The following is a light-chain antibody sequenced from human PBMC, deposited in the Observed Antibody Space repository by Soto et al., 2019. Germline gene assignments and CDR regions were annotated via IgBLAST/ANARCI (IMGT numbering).Light chain of an antibody. Sequence: DIQVTQSPSTLSASVGDRVTITFRASQSISRWLAWHQQKPGKAPRLLIYDASNLQRGVPSRFSGSGSGTEFTLTITILQPEDFAPYYCPQYTDYSGLFGQGSKVDI. J-gene: IGKJ1*01. CDR3: PQYTDYSGL. CDR1: QSISRW. CDR2: DAS. V-gene: IGKV1-5*01.